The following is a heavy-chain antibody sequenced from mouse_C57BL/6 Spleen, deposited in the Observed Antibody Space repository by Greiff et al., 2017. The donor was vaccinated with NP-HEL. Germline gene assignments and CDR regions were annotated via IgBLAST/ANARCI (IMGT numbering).Heavy chain of an antibody. V-gene: IGHV1-26*01. CDR2: INPNNGGT. D-gene: IGHD2-12*01. CDR3: ASLGYSSFDY. Sequence: VQLQESGPELVKPGASVKISCKASGYTFTDYYMNWVKQSHGKSLEWIGDINPNNGGTSYNQKFKGKATLTVDKSSSTAYMELRSLTSEDSAVYYCASLGYSSFDYWGQGTTLTVSS. CDR1: GYTFTDYY. J-gene: IGHJ2*01.